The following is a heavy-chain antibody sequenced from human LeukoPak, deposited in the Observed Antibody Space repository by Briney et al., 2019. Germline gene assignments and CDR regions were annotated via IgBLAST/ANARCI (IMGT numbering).Heavy chain of an antibody. Sequence: PGTSLRLSCVASEIAFSRHAMHWVRQAPGKGLEWVAVIWYDGRNKYYADSVKGRFTISRDNSKNTLYLQMNSLRAEDTAVYYCASTHCSAGSCYSGCDYWGQGTPVTVSS. CDR1: EIAFSRHA. V-gene: IGHV3-33*01. J-gene: IGHJ4*02. D-gene: IGHD2-15*01. CDR3: ASTHCSAGSCYSGCDY. CDR2: IWYDGRNK.